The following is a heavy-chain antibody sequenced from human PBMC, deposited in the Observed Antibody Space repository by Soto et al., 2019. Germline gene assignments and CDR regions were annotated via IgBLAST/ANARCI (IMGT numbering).Heavy chain of an antibody. Sequence: EVQLVESGGGLVKPGGSLRLSCGASGFGFNNAWLNWVRQAPGKGLEWVGRIKSKSDGELAEYAAPVKDRFTISRDDSXNTVXXQMNSLKTEDTAVYYCALITSDYWGQGTLVTV. CDR1: GFGFNNAW. J-gene: IGHJ4*02. V-gene: IGHV3-15*07. CDR3: ALITSDY. CDR2: IKSKSDGELA.